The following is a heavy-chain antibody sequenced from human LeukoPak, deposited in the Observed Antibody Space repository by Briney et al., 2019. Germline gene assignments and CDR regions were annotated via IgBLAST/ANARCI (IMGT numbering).Heavy chain of an antibody. CDR3: ARDLRFVVVVAATSAFDI. CDR2: INPNSGGT. V-gene: IGHV1-2*02. J-gene: IGHJ3*02. D-gene: IGHD2-15*01. CDR1: GYTFTGYY. Sequence: ASVKVSCKASGYTFTGYYMHRVRQAPGQGLEWMGWINPNSGGTNYAQKFQGRVTMTGDTSISTAYMELSRLRSDDTAVYYCARDLRFVVVVAATSAFDIWGQGTMVTVSS.